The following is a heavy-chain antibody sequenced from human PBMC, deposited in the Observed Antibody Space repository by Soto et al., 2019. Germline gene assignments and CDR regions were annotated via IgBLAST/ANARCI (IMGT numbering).Heavy chain of an antibody. CDR3: ATRLTLVRGVIVTGPYFDY. Sequence: VGSLRLSCAASGFTFSSYAMSWVRQAPGKGLEWVSAVSGSGGSTHYVDSVKGRFTISRDNSKNTLYLQMNSLRAEDTAVYYCATRLTLVRGVIVTGPYFDYWGQGTQVTVSS. V-gene: IGHV3-23*01. D-gene: IGHD3-10*01. CDR2: VSGSGGST. J-gene: IGHJ4*02. CDR1: GFTFSSYA.